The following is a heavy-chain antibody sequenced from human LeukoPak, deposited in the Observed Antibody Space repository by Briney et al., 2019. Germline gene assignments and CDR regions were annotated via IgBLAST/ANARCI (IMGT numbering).Heavy chain of an antibody. D-gene: IGHD3-3*01. CDR3: ARGYYDFWSGYSDFDY. CDR2: IYTSGST. J-gene: IGHJ4*02. CDR1: GGSISSYY. V-gene: IGHV4-4*07. Sequence: SETLSLTCTVSGGSISSYYWSWIRQPAGKGLEWIGRIYTSGSTNYNPSLKSRVTMSVDTSKNQFSLKLSSVTAADTAVYYCARGYYDFWSGYSDFDYWGQGTLVTVSS.